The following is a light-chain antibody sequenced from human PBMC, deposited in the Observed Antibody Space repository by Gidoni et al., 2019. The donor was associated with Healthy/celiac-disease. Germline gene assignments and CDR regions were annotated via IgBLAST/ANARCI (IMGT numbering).Light chain of an antibody. CDR1: QSISSY. CDR2: AAS. CDR3: QQSYSTPPDT. V-gene: IGKV1-39*01. Sequence: DIQMTPSPSSLSASVGDRVTITCRASQSISSYLNWYQQKPGKAPKLLIYAASSLQSGVPSRFSGSGSGTDFTLTISSLQPEDFATYYCQQSYSTPPDTFXXXTKLEIK. J-gene: IGKJ2*01.